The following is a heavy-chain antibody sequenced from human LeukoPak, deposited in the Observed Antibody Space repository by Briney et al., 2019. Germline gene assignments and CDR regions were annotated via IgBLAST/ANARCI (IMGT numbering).Heavy chain of an antibody. J-gene: IGHJ4*02. Sequence: SETLSLTCAVYGGSFSGYYWSWIRQPPGKGLEWIGEINHSGSTNYNPSLKSRVTISVDTPKNQFSLKLSSVTAADTAVYYCAATGNIGYSSSWYDYWGQGTLVTVSS. CDR3: AATGNIGYSSSWYDY. V-gene: IGHV4-34*01. D-gene: IGHD6-13*01. CDR2: INHSGST. CDR1: GGSFSGYY.